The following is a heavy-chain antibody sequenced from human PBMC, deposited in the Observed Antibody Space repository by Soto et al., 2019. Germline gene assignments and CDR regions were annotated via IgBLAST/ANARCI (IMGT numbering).Heavy chain of an antibody. D-gene: IGHD3-10*01. CDR1: GYTFTNYD. Sequence: ASVKVSCKASGYTFTNYDINWVRQATGQGLEWMGWMNPNSGNTGYAQKFQGRVTMTTDTSTSTAYMELRSLRSDDTAVYYCARGVGSGSYYNQYNWFDPWGQGTLVTVSS. CDR3: ARGVGSGSYYNQYNWFDP. CDR2: MNPNSGNT. V-gene: IGHV1-8*01. J-gene: IGHJ5*02.